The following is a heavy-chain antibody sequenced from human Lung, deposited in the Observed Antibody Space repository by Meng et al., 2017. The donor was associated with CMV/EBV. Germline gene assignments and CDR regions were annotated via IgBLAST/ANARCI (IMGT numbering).Heavy chain of an antibody. CDR1: GGSFSGYY. CDR2: INHSGST. D-gene: IGHD2-2*01. Sequence: SETLSLXCAVYGGSFSGYYWSWTRQPPGKGLEWIGEINHSGSTNYNPSLKSRVTISVDTSKNQFSLKLSSVTAADTAVYYCARLGYCSSTSCYPGNYYYGMDVXGHGXTVTVSS. CDR3: ARLGYCSSTSCYPGNYYYGMDV. V-gene: IGHV4-34*01. J-gene: IGHJ6*02.